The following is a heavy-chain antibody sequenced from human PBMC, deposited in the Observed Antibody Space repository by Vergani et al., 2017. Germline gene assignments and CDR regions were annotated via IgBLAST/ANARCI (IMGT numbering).Heavy chain of an antibody. CDR2: ISSSGSII. D-gene: IGHD6-19*01. J-gene: IGHJ4*02. V-gene: IGHV3-11*01. Sequence: QVQLQESGPGLVKPSQTLSLTCTVSGGSISSYYWSWIRQAPGKGLEWVSYISSSGSIIYYADSVKGRFTISRDNTKNSLYLQMNTLRAEDTAVYYCARVQRSSGWYDPIDYWGQGTLVTVSS. CDR3: ARVQRSSGWYDPIDY. CDR1: GGSISSYY.